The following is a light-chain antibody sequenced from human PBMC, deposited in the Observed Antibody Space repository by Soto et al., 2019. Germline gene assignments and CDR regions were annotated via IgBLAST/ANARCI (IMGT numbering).Light chain of an antibody. CDR2: EVR. V-gene: IGLV2-14*01. CDR3: TSYTTTSTLYV. Sequence: QGVLAHPASVSGSPGQSITISCTGTSSDVGGHNYVSWYQQHSGKAPKLIIYEVRNRPSGVSNRFSGSKSGNTASLTISGLQAEDEADYYCTSYTTTSTLYVFGTGTKVTVL. CDR1: SSDVGGHNY. J-gene: IGLJ1*01.